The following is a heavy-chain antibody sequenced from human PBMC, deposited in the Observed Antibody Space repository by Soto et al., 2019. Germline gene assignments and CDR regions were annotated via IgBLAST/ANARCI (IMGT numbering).Heavy chain of an antibody. CDR3: ASGRYCSSTSCHYYYYGMDV. V-gene: IGHV1-69*13. J-gene: IGHJ6*02. CDR2: IIPIFGTA. D-gene: IGHD2-2*01. CDR1: GGTFSSYA. Sequence: SMKVSCKSSGGTFSSYAISWVRQAPGQGLEWMGGIIPIFGTANYAQKFQGRVTITADESTSTAYMELSSLRSEDTAVYYCASGRYCSSTSCHYYYYGMDVWGQGTTVTVSS.